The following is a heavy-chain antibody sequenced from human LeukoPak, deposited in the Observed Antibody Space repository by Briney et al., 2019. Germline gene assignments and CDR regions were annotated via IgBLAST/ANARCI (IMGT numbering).Heavy chain of an antibody. Sequence: GGSLTLSCAASGFTFSNYAMSWVRQAPGKGLEGVSAISGSGGSTYYADSVKGRFTISRDNSKNTLYLQMNSLRAEDTAVYYCAKDGHGSGYHDDFDIWGKGTMVTVSS. J-gene: IGHJ3*02. V-gene: IGHV3-23*01. CDR1: GFTFSNYA. CDR3: AKDGHGSGYHDDFDI. D-gene: IGHD5-12*01. CDR2: ISGSGGST.